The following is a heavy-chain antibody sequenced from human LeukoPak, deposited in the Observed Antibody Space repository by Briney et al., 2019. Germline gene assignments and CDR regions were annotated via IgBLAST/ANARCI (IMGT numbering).Heavy chain of an antibody. V-gene: IGHV1-2*02. D-gene: IGHD2-15*01. Sequence: ASVKVSCKASGYTFTGYYMHWVRQAPGQGLEWMGWINPNSGGTNYAQKFQGRVTMTRDTSISTAYMELSRLRSDDTAVYYCARGGPTIGGSEPFDYWGQGTLVTVSS. CDR2: INPNSGGT. CDR1: GYTFTGYY. CDR3: ARGGPTIGGSEPFDY. J-gene: IGHJ4*02.